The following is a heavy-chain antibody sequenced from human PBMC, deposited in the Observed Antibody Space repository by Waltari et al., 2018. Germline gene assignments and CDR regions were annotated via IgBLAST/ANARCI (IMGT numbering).Heavy chain of an antibody. V-gene: IGHV4-34*01. CDR2: INHSGSS. J-gene: IGHJ3*01. CDR3: TRQPAGGKQWLLLKHAFDL. D-gene: IGHD6-19*01. Sequence: QVQLQQWGAGLLKPSETLSLTCAVYGGSFSGYYWTWIRQPPGKGLEWIGEINHSGSSNYNPSLRSRVAISVDTSKNQFSLNLNSLTTADTALYYCTRQPAGGKQWLLLKHAFDLWGQGTVVTVSS. CDR1: GGSFSGYY.